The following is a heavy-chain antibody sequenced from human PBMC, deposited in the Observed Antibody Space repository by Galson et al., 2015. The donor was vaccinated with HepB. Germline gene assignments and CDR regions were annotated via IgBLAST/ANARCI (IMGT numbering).Heavy chain of an antibody. CDR3: ARHPSQAFDI. V-gene: IGHV5-10-1*01. Sequence: QSGAEVKKPGESLRIFCKGFGYDFPSYWISWLRQMPGRGLEWMGRIDPRDSYIIYSPSFQGHVTISVDKSINTAYVQWSSLMASDTAMYFCARHPSQAFDIWGQGTMVTVSS. J-gene: IGHJ3*02. CDR1: GYDFPSYW. CDR2: IDPRDSYI.